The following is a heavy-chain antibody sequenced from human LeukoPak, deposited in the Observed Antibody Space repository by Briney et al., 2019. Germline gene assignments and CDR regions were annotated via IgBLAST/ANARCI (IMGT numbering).Heavy chain of an antibody. V-gene: IGHV3-48*03. CDR1: GFTFSSYA. D-gene: IGHD6-6*01. J-gene: IGHJ4*02. CDR3: ARQSTAAYSMNFNY. Sequence: GGSLRLSCAASGFTFSSYAMSWVRQAPGKGLEWVSYISSSGSTIYYADSVKGRFTISRDNAKNSLYLQMNSLRAEDTAVYYCARQSTAAYSMNFNYWGQGTLVTVSS. CDR2: ISSSGSTI.